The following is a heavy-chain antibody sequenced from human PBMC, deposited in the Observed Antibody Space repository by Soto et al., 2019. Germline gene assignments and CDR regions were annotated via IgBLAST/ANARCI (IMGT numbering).Heavy chain of an antibody. CDR3: ARQPAITTWTQLPNWFDP. V-gene: IGHV4-38-2*01. CDR1: GFGVRSTYF. Sequence: SETLSLTXVVSGFGVRSTYFWGWIRQPPGKGLEWIGSVHHDGNAYYPPSVLGRVTISVDTANKQFSLTLSSVTAADTAVYYCARQPAITTWTQLPNWFDPWGQGTLVTVSS. J-gene: IGHJ5*02. D-gene: IGHD5-18*01. CDR2: VHHDGNA.